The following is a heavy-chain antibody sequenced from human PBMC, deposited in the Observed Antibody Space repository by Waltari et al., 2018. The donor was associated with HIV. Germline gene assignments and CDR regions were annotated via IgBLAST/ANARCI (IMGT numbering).Heavy chain of an antibody. J-gene: IGHJ3*02. V-gene: IGHV3-21*01. Sequence: EVQLVESGGGLVKPGGSLRRSWAASRFTFSSYSLNWVRQAPGKGLEWVSSISSGSVYIYYADSVKGRFTISRDNAKNSLYLQMNSLRAEDTAVYYCARDEAEMATLTAFDIWGQGTMVTVSS. CDR3: ARDEAEMATLTAFDI. CDR1: RFTFSSYS. CDR2: ISSGSVYI. D-gene: IGHD5-12*01.